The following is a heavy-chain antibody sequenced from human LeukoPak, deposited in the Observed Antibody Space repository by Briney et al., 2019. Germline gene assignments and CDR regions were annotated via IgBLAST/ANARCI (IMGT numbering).Heavy chain of an antibody. D-gene: IGHD3-22*01. Sequence: GASVKVSCKASGYTFTSYGINWVRRAPGQGLEWMGWISADSGNTDHAQKFQGRVTMTTDTSTSTAYMELRSLRYDDTAVYYCARVERGHYYDSSGYYHNAFDIWGQGTMVTVSS. J-gene: IGHJ3*02. CDR3: ARVERGHYYDSSGYYHNAFDI. CDR2: ISADSGNT. CDR1: GYTFTSYG. V-gene: IGHV1-18*01.